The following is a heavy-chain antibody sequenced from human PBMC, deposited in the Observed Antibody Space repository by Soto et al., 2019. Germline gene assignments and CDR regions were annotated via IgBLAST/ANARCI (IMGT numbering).Heavy chain of an antibody. V-gene: IGHV1-18*01. CDR1: GYTFTSYG. CDR3: ARDLSGRDPPGEYFQH. CDR2: ISAYNGNT. D-gene: IGHD2-21*02. Sequence: GASVKVSCKXSGYTFTSYGISWVRQAPGQGLEWMGWISAYNGNTNYAQKLQGRVTMTTDTSTSTAYMELRSLRSDDTAVYYCARDLSGRDPPGEYFQHWGQGTLVTVS. J-gene: IGHJ1*01.